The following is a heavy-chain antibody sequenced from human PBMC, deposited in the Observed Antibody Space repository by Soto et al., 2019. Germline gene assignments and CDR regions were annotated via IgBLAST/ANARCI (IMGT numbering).Heavy chain of an antibody. CDR3: ARVGGGLASLGYYGMDV. J-gene: IGHJ6*02. CDR1: GYIFIGYY. Sequence: ASVEVSCKASGYIFIGYYIHWVRQAPGQGLEWMGWINPNSGGTNYAQRFQGWVTMTRDRSISTAYMELSRLKSDDTAVYYCARVGGGLASLGYYGMDVWGQGTTVTVSS. CDR2: INPNSGGT. D-gene: IGHD3-10*01. V-gene: IGHV1-2*04.